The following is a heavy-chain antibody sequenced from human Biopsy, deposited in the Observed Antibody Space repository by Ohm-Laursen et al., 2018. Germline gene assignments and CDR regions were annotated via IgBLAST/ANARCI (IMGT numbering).Heavy chain of an antibody. Sequence: SETLSLTCTVSGDSISSHYWSWIRQPPGKGLEGIGHLPCTGYTSYNTSLKSRVTISVDTSRNHFSPRLSSLTAADTAVYYCARGSNDFGGLYFPRWGQGTLLTVSS. CDR1: GDSISSHY. CDR3: ARGSNDFGGLYFPR. D-gene: IGHD4-23*01. CDR2: LPCTGYT. J-gene: IGHJ4*02. V-gene: IGHV4-59*11.